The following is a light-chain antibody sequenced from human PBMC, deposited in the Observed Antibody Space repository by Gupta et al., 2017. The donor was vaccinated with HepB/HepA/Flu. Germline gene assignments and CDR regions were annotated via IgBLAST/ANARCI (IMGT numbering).Light chain of an antibody. CDR3: QQFFNTPLT. CDR2: WAS. J-gene: IGKJ4*01. CDR1: QSVLYSSNNKNF. Sequence: DIVMTQSPDSLTVSLGERATVNCKSSQSVLYSSNNKNFLAWYQQKRGQPPKLLINWASTRESGVPDRFNASGFGTDFTLTITNLQAEDVAVYYCQQFFNTPLTFGGGTKVEIK. V-gene: IGKV4-1*01.